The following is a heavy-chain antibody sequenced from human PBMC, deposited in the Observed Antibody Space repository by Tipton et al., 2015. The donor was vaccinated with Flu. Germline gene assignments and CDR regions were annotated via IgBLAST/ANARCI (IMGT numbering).Heavy chain of an antibody. Sequence: AVSGFTVSNYWMHWVRQAPGKGLVWVSHIKNDGTSTNYGDSVQGRFTISRDIAQNTLFLQMSSLRAEDTAVYYCARGALGRGNTVDFWGQGTLVTVSS. CDR2: IKNDGTST. CDR1: GFTVSNYW. CDR3: ARGALGRGNTVDF. J-gene: IGHJ4*02. D-gene: IGHD3-16*01. V-gene: IGHV3-74*01.